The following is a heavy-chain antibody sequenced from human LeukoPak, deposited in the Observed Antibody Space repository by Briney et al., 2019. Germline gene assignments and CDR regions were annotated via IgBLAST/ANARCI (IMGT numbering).Heavy chain of an antibody. Sequence: GGSLRLSCAASGFTFSTYAMSWVRQAPGKGLEWVSTFSGRNSNTYYSDSVKGRFTIPRDNSKNTLYLQMNSLRAEDTAVYYCAKGSIVATTNFDYWGQGTLATVSS. CDR1: GFTFSTYA. CDR2: FSGRNSNT. V-gene: IGHV3-23*01. J-gene: IGHJ4*02. CDR3: AKGSIVATTNFDY. D-gene: IGHD5-12*01.